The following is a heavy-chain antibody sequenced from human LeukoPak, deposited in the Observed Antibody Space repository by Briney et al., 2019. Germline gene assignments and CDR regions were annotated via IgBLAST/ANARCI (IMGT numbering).Heavy chain of an antibody. J-gene: IGHJ4*02. CDR2: INHSGST. V-gene: IGHV4-34*01. CDR1: GGSFSGYY. CDR3: ARFMGIAAAATQAFDY. Sequence: SETLSLTCAVYGGSFSGYYWSWIRQPPGKGLEWIGEINHSGSTNYNPSLKSRVTISVDTSKNQFSLKLSSVTAADTAVYYCARFMGIAAAATQAFDYWGQETLVTVSS. D-gene: IGHD6-13*01.